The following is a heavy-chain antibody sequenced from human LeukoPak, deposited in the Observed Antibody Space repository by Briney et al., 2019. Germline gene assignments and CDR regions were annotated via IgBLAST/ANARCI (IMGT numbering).Heavy chain of an antibody. CDR3: ARSPHCSGGSCYANWFDP. V-gene: IGHV1-2*06. J-gene: IGHJ5*02. CDR1: GYTFTGYY. D-gene: IGHD2-15*01. Sequence: ASVKVSCKASGYTFTGYYMHWVRQAPGQGLEWMGRMNPNSGYTNFAQKFQYRVTMTRDTSINTAYMELNWLRSDDAAVYYCARSPHCSGGSCYANWFDPWGQGTLVIVSS. CDR2: MNPNSGYT.